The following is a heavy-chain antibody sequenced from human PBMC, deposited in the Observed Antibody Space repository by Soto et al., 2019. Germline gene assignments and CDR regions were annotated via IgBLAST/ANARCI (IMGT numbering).Heavy chain of an antibody. Sequence: ASVKVSCKASGYTFTGYYMPWVRPAPGQGLEWMVCLNPNSGGTNYAQKFQGRVTMTRDTSISTAYMELSRLRSDDTAVYYCARDPLITLFGADYYYGMDVWGQGTTVTVSS. CDR1: GYTFTGYY. V-gene: IGHV1-2*02. CDR2: LNPNSGGT. D-gene: IGHD3-3*01. CDR3: ARDPLITLFGADYYYGMDV. J-gene: IGHJ6*02.